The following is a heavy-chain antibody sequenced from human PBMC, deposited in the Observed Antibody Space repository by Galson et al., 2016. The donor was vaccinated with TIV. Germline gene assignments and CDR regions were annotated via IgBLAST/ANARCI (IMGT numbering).Heavy chain of an antibody. CDR3: TPGIIPHDH. CDR1: GFTFSNAW. V-gene: IGHV3-15*07. J-gene: IGHJ4*02. CDR2: IKSNTDGGTT. Sequence: SLRLSCAASGFTFSNAWMNWVRQAPGKGLEWIGRIKSNTDGGTTDYAAPVKDRFTISRHDSKNTVYLQMNSLKTEDTAVYYCTPGIIPHDHWGQGTWVTVSS. D-gene: IGHD2-15*01.